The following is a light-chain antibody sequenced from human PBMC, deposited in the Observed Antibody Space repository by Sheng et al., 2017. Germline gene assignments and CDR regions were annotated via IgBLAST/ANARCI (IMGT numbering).Light chain of an antibody. V-gene: IGLV2-14*02. J-gene: IGLJ3*02. Sequence: QSALTQPASVSGSPGQSITISCSGTSSDFGSFKFVSWYQQHPGKAPKVMIYEGSQRPSGVSNRFSGSRSGNTASLTISGLQAEDEADYYCNSYTTNYTWVFGGGTKLTVL. CDR3: NSYTTNYTWV. CDR2: EGS. CDR1: SSDFGSFKF.